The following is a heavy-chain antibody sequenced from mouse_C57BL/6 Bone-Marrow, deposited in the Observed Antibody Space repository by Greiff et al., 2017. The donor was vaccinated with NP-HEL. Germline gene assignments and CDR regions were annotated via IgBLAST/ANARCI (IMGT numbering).Heavy chain of an antibody. D-gene: IGHD1-2*01. CDR3: ASLRLDY. CDR2: INPYNGGT. V-gene: IGHV1-19*01. CDR1: GYTFTDYY. J-gene: IGHJ4*01. Sequence: EVKLMESGPVLVKPGASVKMSCKASGYTFTDYYMNWVKQSHGKSLEWIGVINPYNGGTSYKQKFKGKATLTVDKSSSTAYLELNSLTSEDSAVYYCASLRLDYWGQGTSVTVSS.